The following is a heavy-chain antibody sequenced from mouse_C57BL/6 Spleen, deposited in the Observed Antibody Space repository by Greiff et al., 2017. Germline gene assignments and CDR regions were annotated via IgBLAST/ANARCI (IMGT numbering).Heavy chain of an antibody. CDR3: ARENYYGSSFYFDY. CDR2: IDPNSGGT. D-gene: IGHD1-1*01. CDR1: GYTFTSYW. V-gene: IGHV1-72*01. Sequence: QVQLQQPGAELVKPGASVKLSCKASGYTFTSYWMHWVKQRPGRGLEWIGRIDPNSGGTKYNEKFKSKATLTVDKPSSTAHMQLSSLTSEDSAVYYCARENYYGSSFYFDYWGQGTTLTVSS. J-gene: IGHJ2*01.